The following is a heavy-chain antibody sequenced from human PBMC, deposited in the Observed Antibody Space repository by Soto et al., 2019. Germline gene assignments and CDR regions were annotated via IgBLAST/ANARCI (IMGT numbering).Heavy chain of an antibody. V-gene: IGHV3-15*01. J-gene: IGHJ3*02. CDR2: IKSKTDGGTT. Sequence: EVQLVESGGGLVKPGGSLRLSCEASGFTFSNAWMSWVRQAPGKGLEWVGRIKSKTDGGTTDYAAPVKGRFTISRDESKNTLYLQMNSLKAEDTAVYYCTTGDDWGFGAFDIWGQGTMVTVSS. CDR1: GFTFSNAW. D-gene: IGHD2-21*02. CDR3: TTGDDWGFGAFDI.